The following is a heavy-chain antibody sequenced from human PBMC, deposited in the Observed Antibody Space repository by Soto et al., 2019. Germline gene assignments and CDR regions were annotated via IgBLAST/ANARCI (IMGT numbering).Heavy chain of an antibody. CDR2: ISYDGSNK. J-gene: IGHJ4*02. V-gene: IGHV3-30-3*01. D-gene: IGHD1-26*01. CDR3: ARDAYYSGSYFPSDY. Sequence: ESGGGVVQPGRPLRLSCAASGFTFSSYAMHWVRQAPGKGLEWVAVISYDGSNKYYADSVKGRFTISRDNSKNTLYLQMNSLRAEDTAVYYCARDAYYSGSYFPSDYWGQGTLVTVSS. CDR1: GFTFSSYA.